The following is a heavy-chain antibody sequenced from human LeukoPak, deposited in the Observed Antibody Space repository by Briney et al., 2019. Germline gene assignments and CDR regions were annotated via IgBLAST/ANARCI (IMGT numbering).Heavy chain of an antibody. D-gene: IGHD2-15*01. CDR2: IYYTGNA. J-gene: IGHJ5*02. V-gene: IGHV4-59*08. CDR3: ARRTYCSGGRCYGEYWFDP. Sequence: SETLSLTCFVSGGSISGYHWNWIRQSPGKGLQWIANIYYTGNADYNPSLRSRVTISVDTSKNQISLILNSVTAADTAIYYCARRTYCSGGRCYGEYWFDPWGPGTLVTVSS. CDR1: GGSISGYH.